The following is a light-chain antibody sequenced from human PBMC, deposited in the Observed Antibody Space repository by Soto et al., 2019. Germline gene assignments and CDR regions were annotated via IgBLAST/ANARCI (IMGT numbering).Light chain of an antibody. CDR2: KVS. V-gene: IGKV2-30*01. CDR1: RSLIYTDGNTY. Sequence: DVVMTQSPLSLPVTLGQPASISCRASRSLIYTDGNTYLNWFHQRPGQSPRRLFAKVSNRDSGVPDRFSGSGSGTDFTLKISRVEPEDVGLYYCMQGTHWPYTFGQGTKLEIK. CDR3: MQGTHWPYT. J-gene: IGKJ2*01.